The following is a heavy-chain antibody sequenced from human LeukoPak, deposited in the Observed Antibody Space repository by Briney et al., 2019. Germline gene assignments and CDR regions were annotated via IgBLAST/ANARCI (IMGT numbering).Heavy chain of an antibody. D-gene: IGHD3-22*01. CDR3: ARVGGITMIVVLITDAFDI. CDR1: GASISSTNNF. CDR2: IYYSVST. Sequence: NPSETLSLTCTVSGASISSTNNFWGWIRQTPGKGLEWIATIYYSVSTYYNPSLKSRLSISVDTSKNQFSLKLSSVTAADTALYYCARVGGITMIVVLITDAFDIWGQGTMVTVSS. J-gene: IGHJ3*02. V-gene: IGHV4-39*07.